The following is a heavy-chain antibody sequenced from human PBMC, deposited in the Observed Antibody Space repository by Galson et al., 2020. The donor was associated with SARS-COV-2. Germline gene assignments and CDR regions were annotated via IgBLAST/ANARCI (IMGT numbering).Heavy chain of an antibody. Sequence: TGGSLRLSCAASGFTFSSYAIHWVRQAPGKGLEWVAIISYDGHNHYYADSVKGRFIISRDNSKNTLYLQMNSLRAEDTAMYYCAREWVAATGTEYYYGMDVWGQGTTVTVSS. V-gene: IGHV3-30-3*01. D-gene: IGHD6-13*01. J-gene: IGHJ6*02. CDR2: ISYDGHNH. CDR3: AREWVAATGTEYYYGMDV. CDR1: GFTFSSYA.